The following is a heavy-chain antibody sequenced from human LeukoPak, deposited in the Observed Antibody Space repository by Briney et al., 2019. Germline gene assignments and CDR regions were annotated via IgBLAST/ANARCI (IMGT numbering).Heavy chain of an antibody. CDR2: ISGSGDST. D-gene: IGHD6-19*01. CDR1: GFTFRSYA. J-gene: IGHJ4*02. V-gene: IGHV3-23*01. CDR3: AKDDAMAGTDFDS. Sequence: GGSLRLSCAASGFTFRSYAMSWVRQAPGKGLEWVSTISGSGDSTYYVGSVKGRFTISRDNSKSTLYLQMNSLRAEDTAVYYCAKDDAMAGTDFDSWGQGTLVTVSS.